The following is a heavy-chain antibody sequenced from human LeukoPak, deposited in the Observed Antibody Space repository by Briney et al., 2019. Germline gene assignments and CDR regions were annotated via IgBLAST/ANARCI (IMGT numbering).Heavy chain of an antibody. J-gene: IGHJ6*03. V-gene: IGHV1-2*02. CDR3: ARGGGSTSPDYYYYYMDV. CDR2: INPNSGGT. Sequence: VKVSCKASEYTFTDYYMHWVRQAPGQGLEWMGWINPNSGGTNYAQKFQGRVTMTRDTSISTAYMELSRLRSDDTAVYYCARGGGSTSPDYYYYYMDVWGKGTTVTVSS. D-gene: IGHD2-2*01. CDR1: EYTFTDYY.